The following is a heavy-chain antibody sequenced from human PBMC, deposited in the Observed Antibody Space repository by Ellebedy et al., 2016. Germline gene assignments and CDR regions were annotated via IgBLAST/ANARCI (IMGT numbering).Heavy chain of an antibody. CDR2: IKHDESEK. D-gene: IGHD5-24*01. J-gene: IGHJ6*02. CDR1: GLTFGNYW. CDR3: AKVQCPGRWSNCPLDV. V-gene: IGHV3-7*01. Sequence: GESLKISCVASGLTFGNYWMDWVRQAPGKGLEWVANIKHDESEKYYVNSVKGRFTISRDNAKNSVFLQMNSLSAEDTATYYCAKVQCPGRWSNCPLDVWGQGTTVTVSS.